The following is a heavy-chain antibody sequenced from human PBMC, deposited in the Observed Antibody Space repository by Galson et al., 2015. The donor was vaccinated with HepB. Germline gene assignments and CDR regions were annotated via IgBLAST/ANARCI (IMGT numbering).Heavy chain of an antibody. CDR1: GFTFSGSA. CDR2: IRSKANSYAT. V-gene: IGHV3-73*01. CDR3: TSYDPGRGY. D-gene: IGHD3-3*01. J-gene: IGHJ4*02. Sequence: SLRPSCAASGFTFSGSAMHWVRQASGKGLEWVGRIRSKANSYATAYAASVKGRFTISRDDSKNTAYLQMNSLKTEDTAVYYCTSYDPGRGYWGQGTLVTVSS.